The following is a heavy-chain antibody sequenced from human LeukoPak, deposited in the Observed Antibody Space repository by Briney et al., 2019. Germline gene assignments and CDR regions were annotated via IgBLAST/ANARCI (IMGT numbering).Heavy chain of an antibody. D-gene: IGHD4-17*01. V-gene: IGHV1-2*02. CDR1: GGTFSSYA. CDR3: ARANYGDYVVDY. Sequence: ASVKVSCKASGGTFSSYAISWVRQAPGQGLEWMGWINLNSGGTNYAQKFQGRVTMTRDTSISTAYMELSRLRSDDTAVYYCARANYGDYVVDYWGQGTLVTVSS. CDR2: INLNSGGT. J-gene: IGHJ4*02.